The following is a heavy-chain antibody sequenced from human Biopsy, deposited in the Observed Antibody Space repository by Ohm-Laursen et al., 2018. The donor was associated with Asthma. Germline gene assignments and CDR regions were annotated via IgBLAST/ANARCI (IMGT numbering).Heavy chain of an antibody. CDR3: ARGVDRVTGLLDHFDS. V-gene: IGHV4-59*01. CDR1: GGSINNFY. Sequence: PPGTLSLTCTVSGGSINNFYWSWIRQPPGKGLESIGHVYYSGSTNYNPSLKSRVTISIDASKNQFSLKLTSVTAADTAVYYCARGVDRVTGLLDHFDSWGPGTLVTVSS. J-gene: IGHJ4*02. CDR2: VYYSGST. D-gene: IGHD2-21*02.